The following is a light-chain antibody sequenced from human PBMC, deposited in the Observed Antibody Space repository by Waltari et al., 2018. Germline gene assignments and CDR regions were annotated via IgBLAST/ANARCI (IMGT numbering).Light chain of an antibody. CDR1: QTVNSNY. CDR2: GAS. V-gene: IGKV3-20*01. Sequence: DIVLTQSPDTLSLSPGVRATLSCRASQTVNSNYLAWYQQKPGQAPRLVIYGASSRATGIPDRFSGSGSGTDFTLTISRLDPEDFAVYYCQQYDTSSYTFGQGTNLEIK. CDR3: QQYDTSSYT. J-gene: IGKJ2*01.